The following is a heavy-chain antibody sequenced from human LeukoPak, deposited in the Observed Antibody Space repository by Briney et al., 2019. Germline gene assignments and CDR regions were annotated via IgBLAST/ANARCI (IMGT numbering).Heavy chain of an antibody. Sequence: PGGSLRLSCAASGFTFSSYWMSWVRQAPGKGLEWVSAISGSGDKIHYAGSVKGRFTISRDNSKNTLYLQMNSLRVEDTAIYYCAKDWSCDYWGQGTLITVSS. CDR1: GFTFSSYW. J-gene: IGHJ4*02. V-gene: IGHV3-23*01. D-gene: IGHD1-26*01. CDR2: ISGSGDKI. CDR3: AKDWSCDY.